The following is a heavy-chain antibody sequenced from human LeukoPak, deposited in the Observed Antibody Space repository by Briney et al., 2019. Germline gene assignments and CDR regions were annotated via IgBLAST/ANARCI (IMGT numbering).Heavy chain of an antibody. CDR1: GGSISSGDYS. V-gene: IGHV4-30-2*01. CDR3: ARVGSDWNDVRYNWFDP. Sequence: SETLSLTCAVSGGSISSGDYSWSWIRQPPGKGLEWIGYICQSGSTYYNPPLKSRVTISVDRSKNQFSLKLSSVTAADTAVYYCARVGSDWNDVRYNWFDPWGQGTLVTVSS. D-gene: IGHD1-1*01. J-gene: IGHJ5*02. CDR2: ICQSGST.